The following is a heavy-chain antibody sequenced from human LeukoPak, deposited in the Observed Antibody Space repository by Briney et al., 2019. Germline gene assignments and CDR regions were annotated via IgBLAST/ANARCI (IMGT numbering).Heavy chain of an antibody. CDR3: ARIQLNSYYYYMGV. J-gene: IGHJ6*03. Sequence: PGGSLRLSCAASGFTFSTYSMKWVRQAPGEGLEWVSSISSSSSYIYYADSLKGRFTISRDNAKNSLYLQMNSLRAEDTAVYYCARIQLNSYYYYMGVWGKGTTVTVSS. CDR1: GFTFSTYS. CDR2: ISSSSSYI. V-gene: IGHV3-21*01. D-gene: IGHD2-2*01.